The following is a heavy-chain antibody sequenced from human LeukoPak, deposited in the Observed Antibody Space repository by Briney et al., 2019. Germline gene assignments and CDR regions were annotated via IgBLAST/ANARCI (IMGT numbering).Heavy chain of an antibody. Sequence: PGGSLRLPCAASGFTFSSYEMNWVRQAPGKGLEWVSYISSSGSTIYYADSVKGRFTISRDNAKNSLYLQMNSLRAEDTAVYYCARGLGIDAFDIWGQGTMVTVSS. D-gene: IGHD7-27*01. CDR3: ARGLGIDAFDI. V-gene: IGHV3-48*03. J-gene: IGHJ3*02. CDR1: GFTFSSYE. CDR2: ISSSGSTI.